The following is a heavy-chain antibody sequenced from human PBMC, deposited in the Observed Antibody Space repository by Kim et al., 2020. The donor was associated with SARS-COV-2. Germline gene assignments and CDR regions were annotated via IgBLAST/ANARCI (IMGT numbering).Heavy chain of an antibody. CDR2: FDPEDGET. CDR1: GYTLTELS. CDR3: ATEIERAVSGYYYYYGMDV. D-gene: IGHD1-1*01. Sequence: ASVKVSCKVSGYTLTELSMHWVRQAPGKGLEWMGGFDPEDGETIYAQKFQGRVTMTEDTSTDTAYMELSSLRSEDTTVYYCATEIERAVSGYYYYYGMDVWGQGTTVTVSS. J-gene: IGHJ6*02. V-gene: IGHV1-24*01.